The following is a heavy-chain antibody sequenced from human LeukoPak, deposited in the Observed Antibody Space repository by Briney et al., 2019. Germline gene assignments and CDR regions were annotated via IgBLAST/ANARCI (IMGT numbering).Heavy chain of an antibody. CDR3: TRDLGHCTGGTCFPSGPADY. Sequence: GGSLRLSCAASGFTFSSHWMHWVRQAPGKGLVWVSLIDGDGSNTNYADSVKGRFVISRDNAKDTLFLQMSSLRADDTGVYYCTRDLGHCTGGTCFPSGPADYWGQGTPVTVSS. J-gene: IGHJ4*02. V-gene: IGHV3-74*01. CDR2: IDGDGSNT. CDR1: GFTFSSHW. D-gene: IGHD2-15*01.